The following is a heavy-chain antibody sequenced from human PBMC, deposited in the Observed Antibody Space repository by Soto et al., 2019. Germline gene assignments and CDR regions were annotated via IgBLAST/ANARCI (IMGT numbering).Heavy chain of an antibody. Sequence: QVQLVQSGAEVKKPGSSVKVSCKASGGTFSSYTIIWVRQAPEHGLEWLGRIIPSLGIANYAQQYQGRVTIPADKSTSTAYMELSSLRAQDTAVYDCAREDSSMRVPVQHWGKGTMVTVSS. CDR3: AREDSSMRVPVQH. J-gene: IGHJ1*01. D-gene: IGHD2-2*01. V-gene: IGHV1-69*08. CDR1: GGTFSSYT. CDR2: IIPSLGIA.